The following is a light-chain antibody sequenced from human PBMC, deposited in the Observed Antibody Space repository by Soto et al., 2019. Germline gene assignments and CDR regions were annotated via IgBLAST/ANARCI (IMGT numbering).Light chain of an antibody. CDR3: QQYNSYLMYT. J-gene: IGKJ2*01. CDR1: QGISSW. V-gene: IGKV1-5*01. CDR2: DAS. Sequence: DIQMTQSPSTLSASVGDRVTITCRASQGISSWLAWYQQKPGKAPKLLIYDASSLESGVPSRLSGSGSGTEFTLTISSLQPDDFATYYCQQYNSYLMYTFGQGTKLEIK.